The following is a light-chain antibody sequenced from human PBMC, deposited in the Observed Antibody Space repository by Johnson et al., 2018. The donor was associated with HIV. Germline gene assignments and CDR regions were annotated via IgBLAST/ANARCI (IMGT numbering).Light chain of an antibody. CDR2: DNN. CDR3: GTWDSSLSVDNYV. J-gene: IGLJ1*01. V-gene: IGLV1-51*01. CDR1: SSNIGNNY. Sequence: QSALTQPPSVSAAPGQKVIISCSGSSSNIGNNYVSWYQQLPGTAPKLLIYDNNKRPSGIPDRFSGSKSGTSATLGITGLQTGDEADYYCGTWDSSLSVDNYVLGTGTKVPVL.